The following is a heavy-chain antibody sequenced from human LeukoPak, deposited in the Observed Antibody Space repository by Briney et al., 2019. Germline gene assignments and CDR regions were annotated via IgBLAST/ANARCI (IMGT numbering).Heavy chain of an antibody. CDR2: IYYSGST. CDR3: ARRDYGDYVLDY. CDR1: GGSITGYY. J-gene: IGHJ4*02. V-gene: IGHV4-59*01. D-gene: IGHD4-17*01. Sequence: SETLSLTCTVSGGSITGYYWTWIRQPAGKGLEWIGYIYYSGSTNYNPSLKSRVTISVDTSKNQFSLKLSSVTAADTAVYYCARRDYGDYVLDYWGQGTLVTVSS.